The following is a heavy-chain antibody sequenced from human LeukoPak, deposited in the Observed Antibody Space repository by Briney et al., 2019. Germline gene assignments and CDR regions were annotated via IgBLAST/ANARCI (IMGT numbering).Heavy chain of an antibody. CDR2: ISYDGSNK. J-gene: IGHJ3*02. CDR1: GFTFSSYA. CDR3: ARGGWELLLDAFDI. V-gene: IGHV3-30-3*01. D-gene: IGHD1-26*01. Sequence: PGRSLRLSCAASGFTFSSYAMHWVRQAPGKGLEWVAVISYDGSNKYYADSVKGRFTISRDNSKNTLYLQMNSLRAEDTAVYYCARGGWELLLDAFDIWGQGTMVTVSS.